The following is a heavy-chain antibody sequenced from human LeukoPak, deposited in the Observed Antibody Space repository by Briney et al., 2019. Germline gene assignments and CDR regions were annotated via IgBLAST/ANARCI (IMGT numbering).Heavy chain of an antibody. D-gene: IGHD1-26*01. CDR2: IYSGGST. J-gene: IGHJ4*02. CDR1: GFSVSRNY. Sequence: PGGSLRLSCAASGFSVSRNYMSWVRQAPGQGLEWVSVIYSGGSTNHADSVKGRFTISRDNSKNMVYLQVNSLRVEDTAVYFCASGSPPDQWGQGTLVTVSS. V-gene: IGHV3-53*01. CDR3: ASGSPPDQ.